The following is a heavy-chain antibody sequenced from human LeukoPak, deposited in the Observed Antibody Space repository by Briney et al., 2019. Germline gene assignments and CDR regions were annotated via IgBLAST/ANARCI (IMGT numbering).Heavy chain of an antibody. V-gene: IGHV3-7*01. Sequence: GALRLSCAASGFMSSNYWMSWVRQAPGKGLEWVANIKQDGSESRYVDSVKGRFTISRDNAKNSLYLQMNSLRGEDTAVYYCARDKVGGSMAGSNLDYWGQGTLVTVSS. CDR2: IKQDGSES. CDR1: GFMSSNYW. CDR3: ARDKVGGSMAGSNLDY. D-gene: IGHD6-19*01. J-gene: IGHJ4*02.